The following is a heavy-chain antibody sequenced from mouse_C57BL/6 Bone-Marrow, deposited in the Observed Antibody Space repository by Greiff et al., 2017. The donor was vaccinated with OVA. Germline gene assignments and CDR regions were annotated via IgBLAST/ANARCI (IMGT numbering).Heavy chain of an antibody. V-gene: IGHV5-15*01. CDR2: ISNLAYSI. Sequence: EVNVVESGGGLVQPGGSLKLSCAASGFTFSDYGMAWVRQAPRKGPEWVAFISNLAYSIYYADTVTGRFTISRENAKNTLYLEMSSLRSEDTAMYYCARQGDYEWFAYWGQGTLVTVSA. J-gene: IGHJ3*01. CDR3: ARQGDYEWFAY. D-gene: IGHD2-4*01. CDR1: GFTFSDYG.